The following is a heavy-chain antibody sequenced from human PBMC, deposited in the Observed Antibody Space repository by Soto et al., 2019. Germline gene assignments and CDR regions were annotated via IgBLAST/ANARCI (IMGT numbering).Heavy chain of an antibody. CDR3: ARHVRDYYDSSGYTRGLSQLQH. J-gene: IGHJ1*01. CDR2: IYYSGST. V-gene: IGHV4-39*01. Sequence: SETLSLTCTVSGGSISSSSYYWGWIRQPPGKGLEWIGSIYYSGSTYYNPSLKSRVTISVDTSKNQFSLKLSSVTAADTAVYYCARHVRDYYDSSGYTRGLSQLQHWGQGTLVTVSS. CDR1: GGSISSSSYY. D-gene: IGHD3-22*01.